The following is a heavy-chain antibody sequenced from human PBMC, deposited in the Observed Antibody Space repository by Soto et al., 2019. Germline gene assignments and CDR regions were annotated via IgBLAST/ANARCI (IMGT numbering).Heavy chain of an antibody. CDR1: GFSLSTYHMG. J-gene: IGHJ4*02. Sequence: QITLKDTGPTLVKPAQTLTLTCDFSGFSLSTYHMGVASIRQPPVKALEWLALIYWDDDKRYSPSLKDRLAISKDTSSNQVVLTITNIDPGDSATYFCAHAGDYDLLTFDHWGPGTLVTVSS. V-gene: IGHV2-5*02. CDR3: AHAGDYDLLTFDH. CDR2: IYWDDDK. D-gene: IGHD4-17*01.